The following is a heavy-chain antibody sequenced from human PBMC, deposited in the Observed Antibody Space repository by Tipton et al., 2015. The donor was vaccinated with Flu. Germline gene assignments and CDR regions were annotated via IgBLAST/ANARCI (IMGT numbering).Heavy chain of an antibody. J-gene: IGHJ5*02. CDR1: GGSISSGSYY. D-gene: IGHD2/OR15-2a*01. CDR2: IYTSGST. V-gene: IGHV4-61*02. Sequence: LRLSCTVSGGSISSGSYYWSWIRQPAGKGLEWIGRIYTSGSTNYNPSLKSRVTISVDTSKNQFSLKLSSATAADTAVYYCARHTNKSNWFDPWGQGTLVTVSS. CDR3: ARHTNKSNWFDP.